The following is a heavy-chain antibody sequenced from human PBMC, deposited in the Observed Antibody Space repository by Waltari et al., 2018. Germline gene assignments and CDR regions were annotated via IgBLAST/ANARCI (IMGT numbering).Heavy chain of an antibody. D-gene: IGHD3-10*01. J-gene: IGHJ3*02. Sequence: QLQLQESGPGLVKPSETLSLTCTVSGGSISSSSYYWGWIRQPPGKGLEWIGSIYYSGSTYYNPSLKSRVTISVDTSKNQFSLKLSSVTAADTAVYYCARTELLWFGEPRAFDIWGQGTMVTVSS. CDR3: ARTELLWFGEPRAFDI. V-gene: IGHV4-39*01. CDR2: IYYSGST. CDR1: GGSISSSSYY.